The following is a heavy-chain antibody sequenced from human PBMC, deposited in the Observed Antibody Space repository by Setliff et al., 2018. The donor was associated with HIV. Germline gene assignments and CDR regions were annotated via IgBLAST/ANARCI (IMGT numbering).Heavy chain of an antibody. J-gene: IGHJ3*01. CDR1: GDPINSHY. V-gene: IGHV4-59*11. Sequence: SETLSLTCTVSGDPINSHYWSWIRQPPGEGLEWIGHISYSEYTNYNPSLKSRVTISLDTSKKHFSLDLYSVTAADTAVYYCARDHNSGTLHAFDLWGQGSKVTVSS. CDR2: ISYSEYT. CDR3: ARDHNSGTLHAFDL. D-gene: IGHD1-26*01.